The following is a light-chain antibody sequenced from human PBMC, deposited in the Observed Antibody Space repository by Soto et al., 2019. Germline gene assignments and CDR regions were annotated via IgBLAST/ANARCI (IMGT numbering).Light chain of an antibody. V-gene: IGKV1-39*01. CDR1: QTISSW. CDR3: QQSYRFPKT. Sequence: DILMTQSPTSLSASVGDIVTITCRASQTISSWVAWYQQKPGKAPKLLIYAASTLQSGVPSRFSGSGSGTEFTLTIISLQPEDFATYYCQQSYRFPKTFGRGTKVDIK. CDR2: AAS. J-gene: IGKJ1*01.